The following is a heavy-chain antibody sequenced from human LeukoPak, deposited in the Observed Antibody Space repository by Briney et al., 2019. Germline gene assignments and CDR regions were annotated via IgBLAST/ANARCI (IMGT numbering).Heavy chain of an antibody. Sequence: ASVKVSCKASGYTFTSYGISWVRQAPGQGLEWMGWISAYNGNTNYAQKLQGRVTMTTDTSTSTAYMELRSLRSDDTAVYYCARDSCSLVRGGTRRAFQPWGQGTLGNVSS. V-gene: IGHV1-18*01. CDR2: ISAYNGNT. CDR1: GYTFTSYG. D-gene: IGHD3-10*01. CDR3: ARDSCSLVRGGTRRAFQP. J-gene: IGHJ1*01.